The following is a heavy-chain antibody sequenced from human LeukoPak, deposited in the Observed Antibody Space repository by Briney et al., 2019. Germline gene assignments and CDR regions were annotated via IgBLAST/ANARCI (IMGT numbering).Heavy chain of an antibody. D-gene: IGHD5-12*01. CDR2: IYYSGST. J-gene: IGHJ6*03. CDR3: ARAAASEYSGYVYYYYMDV. Sequence: SETLSLTCTVSGGSISSGNYSWSWIRQPPGKGLEWIGYIYYSGSTNYNPSLKSRVTISVDTSKNQFSLKLSSVTAADTAVYYCARAAASEYSGYVYYYYMDVWGKGTTVTVSS. V-gene: IGHV4-61*01. CDR1: GGSISSGNYS.